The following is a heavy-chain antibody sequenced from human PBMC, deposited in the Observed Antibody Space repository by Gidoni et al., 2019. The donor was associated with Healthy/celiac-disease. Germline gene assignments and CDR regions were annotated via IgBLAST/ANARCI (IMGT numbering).Heavy chain of an antibody. CDR1: GGSISRYY. CDR2: IYYSGST. V-gene: IGHV4-59*08. D-gene: IGHD3-3*01. CDR3: ARHGGPGVSEFDY. J-gene: IGHJ4*02. Sequence: QVQLQESGPGLVKPSETLSLTCTVSGGSISRYYWSWIRQPPGKGLAWVGFIYYSGSTNYTPSLKSRVTISVDTSKNQFSLKLSSVTAADTAVYYCARHGGPGVSEFDYWGQGTLVTVSS.